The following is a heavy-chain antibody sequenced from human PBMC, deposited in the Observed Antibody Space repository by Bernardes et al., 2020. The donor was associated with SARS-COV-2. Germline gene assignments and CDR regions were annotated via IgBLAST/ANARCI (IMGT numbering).Heavy chain of an antibody. Sequence: GGSLRLSCAASGFTFSSYAMSWVRQAPGKGLEWVSVISSSSSTIYYGDSVKGRFTISRDNAKNSLYLQMSSLRAEDTAVYYCAGVSTGNYYYGMDVWGQGTTVTVS. V-gene: IGHV3-48*04. CDR3: AGVSTGNYYYGMDV. CDR2: ISSSSSTI. CDR1: GFTFSSYA. J-gene: IGHJ6*02.